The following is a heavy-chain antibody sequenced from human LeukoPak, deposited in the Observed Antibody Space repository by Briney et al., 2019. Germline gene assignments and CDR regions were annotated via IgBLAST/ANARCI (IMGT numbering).Heavy chain of an antibody. V-gene: IGHV5-51*01. J-gene: IGHJ6*03. CDR1: GYSFTSYW. CDR2: IYPGDSDT. CDR3: ARAYYYGSGSSQYYMDV. Sequence: GESLKISCKGSGYSFTSYWIGWVRQMPGKGLEWMGIIYPGDSDTRYSPSFQGQVTISADKSISTAYLQWSSLKASDTAMYYCARAYYYGSGSSQYYMDVWGKGTTVTTSS. D-gene: IGHD3-10*01.